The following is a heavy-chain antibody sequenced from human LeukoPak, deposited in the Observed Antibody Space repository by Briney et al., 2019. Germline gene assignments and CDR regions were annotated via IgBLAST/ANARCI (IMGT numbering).Heavy chain of an antibody. CDR2: ISGSGGST. J-gene: IGHJ4*02. D-gene: IGHD5-24*01. CDR1: GFTFSSYA. Sequence: GGSLRLSCAASGFTFSSYAMSWVRQAPGKGLEWVSAISGSGGSTYYADSVKGRFTISRDNSKNTLYLKMNSLRAEDTAVYYCATRGRWLQLLYYFDYWGQGTLVTVSS. V-gene: IGHV3-23*01. CDR3: ATRGRWLQLLYYFDY.